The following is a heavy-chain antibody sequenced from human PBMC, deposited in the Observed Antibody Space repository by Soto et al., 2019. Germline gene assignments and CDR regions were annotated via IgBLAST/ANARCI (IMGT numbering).Heavy chain of an antibody. CDR3: SANGVYYYYGMDV. Sequence: GGSLRLSCAASGFTFSSYAMSWVRQAPGKGLEWVSAISGSGGSTYYADSVKGRFTISRDNSKNTLYLQMNSLRAEDTAVYYCSANGVYYYYGMDVWGQGTTVTVSS. CDR1: GFTFSSYA. J-gene: IGHJ6*02. V-gene: IGHV3-23*01. D-gene: IGHD2-8*01. CDR2: ISGSGGST.